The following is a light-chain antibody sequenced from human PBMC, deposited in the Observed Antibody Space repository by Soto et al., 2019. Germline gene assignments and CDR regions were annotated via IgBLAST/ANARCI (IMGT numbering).Light chain of an antibody. CDR1: SSNIGSNT. Sequence: QSVMSQPPSASGTPGQRVTISCSGSSSNIGSNTVNWYQQLPGAAPKLLIYSNDQRPSGVPDRFSGSKSAASASLAISGLQSADEADYYCAACDEKLRDVVFGGGTKLTVL. CDR2: SND. J-gene: IGLJ2*01. V-gene: IGLV1-44*01. CDR3: AACDEKLRDVV.